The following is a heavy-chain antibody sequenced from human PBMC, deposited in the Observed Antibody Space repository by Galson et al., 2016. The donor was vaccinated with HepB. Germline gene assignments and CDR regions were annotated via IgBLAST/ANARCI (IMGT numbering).Heavy chain of an antibody. Sequence: LSLTCGVSGASISSFFWSWIRQPPGKGLEWIGYIYYSGSTTYNPSLKSRVTISIDTSKPQFSLHLRSVTAADTAVYYCARVRRYYGSGSSYGGDFDYWGQGTLVTVSS. CDR3: ARVRRYYGSGSSYGGDFDY. V-gene: IGHV4-59*01. CDR1: GASISSFF. CDR2: IYYSGST. J-gene: IGHJ4*02. D-gene: IGHD3-10*01.